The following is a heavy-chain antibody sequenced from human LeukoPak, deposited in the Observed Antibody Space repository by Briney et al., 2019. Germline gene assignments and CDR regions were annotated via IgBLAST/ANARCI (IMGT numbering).Heavy chain of an antibody. CDR2: IYTTGST. Sequence: SQTLSLTCTVSSASISSGTYYWSWIRQPAGKGLEWIGRIYTTGSTNYNPSLKSRVTISVDTSKNQFSLKLSSVTAADTAVYYCARLYSRFGINWFDPWGQGTLVTVSS. V-gene: IGHV4-61*02. J-gene: IGHJ5*02. CDR1: SASISSGTYY. D-gene: IGHD6-13*01. CDR3: ARLYSRFGINWFDP.